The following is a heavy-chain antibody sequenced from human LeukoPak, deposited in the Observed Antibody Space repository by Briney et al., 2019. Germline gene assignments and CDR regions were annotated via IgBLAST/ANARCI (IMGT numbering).Heavy chain of an antibody. Sequence: SETLSLTCAVSGSSISTSNSYWGWIRRPPGKGLEWIGYIYYSGSTNYNPSLKSRVTISVDTSKNQFSLKLSSVTAADTAVYYCAGGYSYGYRGQWAWRGYFDLWGRGTLVTVSS. V-gene: IGHV4-61*05. CDR2: IYYSGST. J-gene: IGHJ2*01. D-gene: IGHD5-18*01. CDR3: AGGYSYGYRGQWAWRGYFDL. CDR1: GSSISTSNSY.